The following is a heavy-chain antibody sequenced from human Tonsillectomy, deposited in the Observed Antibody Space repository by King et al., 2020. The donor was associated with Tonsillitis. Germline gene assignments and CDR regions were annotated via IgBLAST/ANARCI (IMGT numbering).Heavy chain of an antibody. CDR2: ISSSSSTI. V-gene: IGHV3-48*01. J-gene: IGHJ4*02. CDR1: GFTFSSYS. CDR3: ARGDFDY. Sequence: VQLVESGGGLVQPGGSLRLSCAASGFTFSSYSMNWVRQAPGKGLEWVSYISSSSSTIYYADSLKGRFTISRDNAKNSLYLQMNSLRAEDTAVYYCARGDFDYWGQGTLVTVSS.